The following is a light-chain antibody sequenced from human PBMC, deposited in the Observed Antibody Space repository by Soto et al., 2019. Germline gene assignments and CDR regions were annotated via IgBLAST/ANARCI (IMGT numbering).Light chain of an antibody. CDR3: QQSYSTPRT. Sequence: EIVLTQSPGTLSLSPGERGALSCRASQSVSSNYVAWYQQKPGQAPRLLISGASNRATGTPDRFRGSGSGTDFTLTISRLQAEDSASYYCQQSYSTPRTFGQGTKVDIK. CDR2: GAS. V-gene: IGKV3-20*01. J-gene: IGKJ1*01. CDR1: QSVSSNY.